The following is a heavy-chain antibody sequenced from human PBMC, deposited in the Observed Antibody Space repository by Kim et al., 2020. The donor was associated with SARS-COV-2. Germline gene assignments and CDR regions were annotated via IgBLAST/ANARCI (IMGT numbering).Heavy chain of an antibody. D-gene: IGHD2-15*01. V-gene: IGHV7-4-1*02. CDR1: GYTFTSYA. CDR3: ARAGSMGCSGGSCYSFLFYYYYYMDV. Sequence: ASVKVSCKASGYTFTSYAMNWVRQAPGQGLEWMGWINTNTGNPTYAQGFTGRFVFSLDTSVSTAYLQISSLKAEDTAVYYCARAGSMGCSGGSCYSFLFYYYYYMDVWGQGTTVTVSS. J-gene: IGHJ6*03. CDR2: INTNTGNP.